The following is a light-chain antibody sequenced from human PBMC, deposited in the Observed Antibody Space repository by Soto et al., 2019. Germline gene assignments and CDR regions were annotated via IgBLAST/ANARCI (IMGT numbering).Light chain of an antibody. V-gene: IGKV1-9*01. CDR3: QQLNSYT. Sequence: DIQMTQSPSSLSASLGDRVTITCPASQSISSYLNWYQEKPGKDPNLLIYAASTLQSGVPSRFSGSGYGTEFTITISSLQPEDFATYSCQQLNSYTFGQGTRLEIK. CDR1: QSISSY. CDR2: AAS. J-gene: IGKJ5*01.